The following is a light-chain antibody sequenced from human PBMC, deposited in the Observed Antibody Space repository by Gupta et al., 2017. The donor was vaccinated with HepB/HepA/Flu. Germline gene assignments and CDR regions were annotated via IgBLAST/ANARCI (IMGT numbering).Light chain of an antibody. CDR2: GAS. CDR3: QQYGTPPWT. Sequence: EIVLTQSPGTLSLSQGARATLSCRASQTVSSTFVAWYQHKPGRAPRLLVHGASTRATGIADRVSGSGSGTDFTLTISRLEPEDFAVYYCQQYGTPPWTFGQGTMVEIK. V-gene: IGKV3-20*01. CDR1: QTVSSTF. J-gene: IGKJ1*01.